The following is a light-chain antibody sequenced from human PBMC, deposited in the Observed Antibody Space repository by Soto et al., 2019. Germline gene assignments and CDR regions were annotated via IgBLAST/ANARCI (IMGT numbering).Light chain of an antibody. CDR2: DGS. V-gene: IGKV1-5*01. J-gene: IGKJ3*01. Sequence: DIHLTQSPSTLSTSVGARVTITCRASQSVSYWLAWYQQKPGKAPNLLIYDGSTLASGVPPRFSGGGFGTEFTLNISSLQPDDSAMYYCQHYNTYSKAFGPGTRVEFK. CDR1: QSVSYW. CDR3: QHYNTYSKA.